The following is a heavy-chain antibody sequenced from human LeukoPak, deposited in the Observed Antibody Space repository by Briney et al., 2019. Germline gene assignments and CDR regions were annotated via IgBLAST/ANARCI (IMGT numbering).Heavy chain of an antibody. CDR3: ATHLGWDAFDL. CDR2: IYYSGST. Sequence: SETLSLTCTVSGGSISSNGYYWGWIRQPPGKGLEWIGSIYYSGSTYYNPSLKSRVTISVDTSKNKFSLKLSSVTAADTAVYYCATHLGWDAFDLWAQGTMVTVSS. V-gene: IGHV4-39*01. CDR1: GGSISSNGYY. D-gene: IGHD3-3*02. J-gene: IGHJ3*01.